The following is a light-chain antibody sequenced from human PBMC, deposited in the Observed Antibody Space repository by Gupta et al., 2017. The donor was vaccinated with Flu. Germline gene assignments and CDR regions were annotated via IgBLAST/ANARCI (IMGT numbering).Light chain of an antibody. V-gene: IGKV4-1*01. Sequence: DLVMTQSPDSLAVSLGERATINCKSSQSVLFSPNNKNYLAWYQQKPGQPPKLLIYWASARESGVPDRFSGSGSGTDFTLTISTLQAEDVAVYYCQQYYSTPLTFGGGTKVEIK. J-gene: IGKJ4*01. CDR1: QSVLFSPNNKNY. CDR3: QQYYSTPLT. CDR2: WAS.